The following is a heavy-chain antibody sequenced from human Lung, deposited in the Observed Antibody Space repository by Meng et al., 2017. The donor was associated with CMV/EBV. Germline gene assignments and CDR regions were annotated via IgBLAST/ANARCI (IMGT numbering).Heavy chain of an antibody. CDR2: ISFDGSNK. CDR1: GFPFSSYS. Sequence: GSLRPPCAASGFPFSSYSMPWVRQAPGKGLEWVAVISFDGSNKYYADSVKGRFTISRDISKNTLYLQMNSLRAEDTAVYYCARDALYSTSAAFDIWGQGTMVTVSS. CDR3: ARDALYSTSAAFDI. D-gene: IGHD6-6*01. V-gene: IGHV3-30*04. J-gene: IGHJ3*02.